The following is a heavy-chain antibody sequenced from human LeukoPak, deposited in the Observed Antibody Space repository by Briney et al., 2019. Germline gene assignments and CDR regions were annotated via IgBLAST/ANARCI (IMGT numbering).Heavy chain of an antibody. D-gene: IGHD2-2*01. CDR3: ASGLGVPAADLGWFDP. CDR1: GGSISSSSYY. Sequence: SETLSLTCTVSGGSISSSSYYWGWIRQPPGKGLEWIGSIYYSGSTYYNPSLKSRVTISVDTSKNQFSLKLSSVTAADTAAYYCASGLGVPAADLGWFDPWGQGTLVTVSS. V-gene: IGHV4-39*01. J-gene: IGHJ5*02. CDR2: IYYSGST.